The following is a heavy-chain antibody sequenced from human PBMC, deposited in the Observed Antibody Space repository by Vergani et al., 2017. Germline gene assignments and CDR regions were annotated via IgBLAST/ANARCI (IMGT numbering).Heavy chain of an antibody. CDR3: ARGWDCSGGSCYSQIIGY. V-gene: IGHV1-2*02. CDR2: INPNSGGT. Sequence: QVQLVQSGAEVKKPGASVKVSCKASGYTFTGYYMHWVRQATGQGLEWMGWINPNSGGTNYAQKFQGRVTMTRDTSISTAYMELNRLKSDDTAVYYCARGWDCSGGSCYSQIIGYWGQGTLVTVSS. CDR1: GYTFTGYY. J-gene: IGHJ4*02. D-gene: IGHD2-15*01.